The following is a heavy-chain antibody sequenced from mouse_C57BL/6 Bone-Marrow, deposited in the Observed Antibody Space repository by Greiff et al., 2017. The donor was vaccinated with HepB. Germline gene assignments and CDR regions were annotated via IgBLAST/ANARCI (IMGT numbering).Heavy chain of an antibody. CDR1: EYEFPSHD. J-gene: IGHJ4*01. Sequence: EVKLVESGGGLVQPGESLKLSCESNEYEFPSHDMSWVRKTPEKRLELVAAINSDGGSTYYPATMERRFIISRDNTKKTLYLQMSSLRSEDTALYYCADYDYDRGYYAMDYWGQGTSVTVSS. D-gene: IGHD2-4*01. CDR3: ADYDYDRGYYAMDY. V-gene: IGHV5-2*01. CDR2: INSDGGST.